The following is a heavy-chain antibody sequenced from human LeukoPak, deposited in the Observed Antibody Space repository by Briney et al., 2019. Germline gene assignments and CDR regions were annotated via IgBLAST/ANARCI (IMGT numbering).Heavy chain of an antibody. Sequence: SETLSLTCAVYGGSFSGYYWSWIRQPPGKGLEWIGEINHSGSTNYNPSLKSRVAISVDTSMNQFSLRLRSVTAADTAVYYCARESYSSSWYYFDYWGQGTLVTVSS. V-gene: IGHV4-34*01. D-gene: IGHD6-13*01. J-gene: IGHJ4*02. CDR1: GGSFSGYY. CDR2: INHSGST. CDR3: ARESYSSSWYYFDY.